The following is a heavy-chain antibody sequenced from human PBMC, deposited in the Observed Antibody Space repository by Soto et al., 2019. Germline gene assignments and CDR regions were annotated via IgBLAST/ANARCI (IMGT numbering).Heavy chain of an antibody. D-gene: IGHD3-22*01. CDR1: GGSISGYY. Sequence: QVQLQQSGPGLVKPSETLSLTCTVSGGSISGYYWSWIRQPPGKRLEWIGYIYSSSGGTDYNPSLNSRATISIDMSKNQVSLRLRSVTAADTAMYYCARDYYDSSESMDVWGQGTAVTVYS. J-gene: IGHJ6*02. CDR3: ARDYYDSSESMDV. V-gene: IGHV4-59*01. CDR2: IYSSSGGT.